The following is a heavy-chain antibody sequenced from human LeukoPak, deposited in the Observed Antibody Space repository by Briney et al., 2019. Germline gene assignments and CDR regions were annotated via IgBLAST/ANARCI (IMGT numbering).Heavy chain of an antibody. CDR1: GGTFSSYA. Sequence: GASVKVSCKASGGTFSSYAISWVRQAPGQGLEWMGRIIPILGIANYAQKFQGRVTITADKSTSTAYMELSSLRSEDTAVYYCARTLGYRDGYNHALGYWGQGTLVTVSS. D-gene: IGHD5-24*01. CDR3: ARTLGYRDGYNHALGY. V-gene: IGHV1-69*04. CDR2: IIPILGIA. J-gene: IGHJ4*02.